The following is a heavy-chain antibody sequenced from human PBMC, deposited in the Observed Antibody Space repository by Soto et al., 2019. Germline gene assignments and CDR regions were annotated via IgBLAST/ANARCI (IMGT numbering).Heavy chain of an antibody. CDR2: TSYDGKNK. J-gene: IGHJ4*02. D-gene: IGHD6-13*01. Sequence: QVQLVEAGGGVVQPGGSLRLSCAASGFTFSNFVMHWVRQAPGKGLEWVAATSYDGKNKDHADSMKGRFTISRDNSKNTLYLQMNSLRHEDTAVYFCARERAIAATGIFYYWGQGTLVTVSS. CDR1: GFTFSNFV. CDR3: ARERAIAATGIFYY. V-gene: IGHV3-30*04.